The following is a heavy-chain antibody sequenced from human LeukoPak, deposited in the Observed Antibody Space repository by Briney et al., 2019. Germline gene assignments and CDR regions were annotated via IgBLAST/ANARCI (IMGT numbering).Heavy chain of an antibody. CDR2: IYYSGNT. D-gene: IGHD5-24*01. V-gene: IGHV4-59*08. J-gene: IGHJ6*02. CDR3: ARFPPGMPTSYGMDV. CDR1: GGPINDDY. Sequence: PSETLFLTCTVSGGPINDDYWTWIRQPPGKGLEWIGYIYYSGNTIYNPSLKSRVTILIDTSKNYFSLKLSSVTAADTAVYYCARFPPGMPTSYGMDVWGQGTMVTVSS.